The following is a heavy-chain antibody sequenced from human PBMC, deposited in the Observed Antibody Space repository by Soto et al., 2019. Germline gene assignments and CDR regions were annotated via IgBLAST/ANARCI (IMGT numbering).Heavy chain of an antibody. CDR2: ISSGGNT. V-gene: IGHV3-23*01. Sequence: QLLESGGGLVQPGGSLRLSCEASGFSFSRNAMSWVRQAPGKGLEWVSSISSGGNTYYADSVKGRFTISRDNSKNTQSLQMTSLGAEDTAVYYCAKLGYCTGGTWYLDYYYGVDVWGQGTTVTVS. CDR3: AKLGYCTGGTWYLDYYYGVDV. D-gene: IGHD2-8*02. J-gene: IGHJ6*02. CDR1: GFSFSRNA.